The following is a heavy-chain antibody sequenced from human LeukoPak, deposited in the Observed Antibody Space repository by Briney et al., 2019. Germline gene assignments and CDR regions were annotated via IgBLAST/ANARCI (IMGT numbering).Heavy chain of an antibody. Sequence: GSSVKVSCKASGGTFSNYAINWVRQAPGQGLEWMGGITPTFGTANYLQKFQGRVTITADESTRTAYMELSRLRSEDTAIYYCARASSDDTAMATPFAYWGQGTLVTVSS. CDR3: ARASSDDTAMATPFAY. J-gene: IGHJ4*02. V-gene: IGHV1-69*01. CDR2: ITPTFGTA. D-gene: IGHD5-18*01. CDR1: GGTFSNYA.